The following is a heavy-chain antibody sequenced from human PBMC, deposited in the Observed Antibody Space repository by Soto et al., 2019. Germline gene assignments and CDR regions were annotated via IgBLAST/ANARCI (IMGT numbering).Heavy chain of an antibody. CDR1: GGSISSYY. D-gene: IGHD2-2*01. CDR3: ARACSSTNCYDVFDY. Sequence: SETLSLTCTVSGGSISSYYWSWIRQPAGKGLEWIGRTYTSGSTNYNPSLKSRVTMSVDTSKSQFYLNLSSVTAADTAVYYCARACSSTNCYDVFDYWGQGTLVTVS. J-gene: IGHJ4*02. CDR2: TYTSGST. V-gene: IGHV4-4*07.